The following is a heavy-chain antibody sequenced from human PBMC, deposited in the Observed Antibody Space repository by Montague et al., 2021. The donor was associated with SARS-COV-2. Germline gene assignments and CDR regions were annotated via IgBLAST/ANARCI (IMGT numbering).Heavy chain of an antibody. Sequence: SETLSLTCTVSGGSISSYYWSWIRQPPGKGLEWIGYIYYSGSTNYNPSLKSRVTISVDTSKNQFSLKLSSVTAADTAVYYCARGGGGRDGSDPWGQGTLVTVSS. CDR1: GGSISSYY. CDR2: IYYSGST. J-gene: IGHJ5*02. V-gene: IGHV4-59*01. CDR3: ARGGGGRDGSDP. D-gene: IGHD5-24*01.